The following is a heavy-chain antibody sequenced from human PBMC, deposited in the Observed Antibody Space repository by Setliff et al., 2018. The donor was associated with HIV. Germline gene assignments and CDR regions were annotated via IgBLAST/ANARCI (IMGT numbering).Heavy chain of an antibody. D-gene: IGHD1-26*01. CDR2: IYHSGST. V-gene: IGHV4-38-2*02. Sequence: PSETLSLTCTVSGYSISSGYYWGWIRQPPGKGLEWIGSIYHSGSTYYNPSLKSRVTISVDTSKNQFSLKLSSVTAADTAVYYCARDGPIVGATTIFNYWCQGTLVTVS. J-gene: IGHJ4*02. CDR3: ARDGPIVGATTIFNY. CDR1: GYSISSGYY.